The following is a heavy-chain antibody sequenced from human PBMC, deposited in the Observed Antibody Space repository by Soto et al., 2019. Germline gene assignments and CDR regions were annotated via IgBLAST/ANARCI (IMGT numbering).Heavy chain of an antibody. D-gene: IGHD2-15*01. Sequence: ASVKVSCKASGGTFSSYTISWVRQAPGQGLEWMGRIIPILGIANYAQKFQGRVTITADKSTSTAYMELSSLRSEDTAVYYCARDGCSGGSCYYYYYGMDVWGQGTTVTVSS. CDR1: GGTFSSYT. J-gene: IGHJ6*02. CDR3: ARDGCSGGSCYYYYYGMDV. V-gene: IGHV1-69*04. CDR2: IIPILGIA.